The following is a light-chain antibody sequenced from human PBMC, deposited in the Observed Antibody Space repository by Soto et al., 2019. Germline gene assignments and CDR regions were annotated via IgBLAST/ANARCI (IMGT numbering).Light chain of an antibody. V-gene: IGLV2-8*01. CDR2: EVF. J-gene: IGLJ2*01. CDR1: RSDVGAFND. CDR3: SSYAVSNSLL. Sequence: QSALTQPPSASGSLGQSGTISCTGTRSDVGAFNDVSWYQQNPGKAPKLLIHEVFKRPSGVPDRFSGSKSGNTASLTVSGLQAEDEADYYCSSYAVSNSLLFGGGTKVTVL.